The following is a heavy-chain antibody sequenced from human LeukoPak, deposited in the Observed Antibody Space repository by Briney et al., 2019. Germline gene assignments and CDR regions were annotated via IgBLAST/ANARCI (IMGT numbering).Heavy chain of an antibody. CDR1: GFTFSTHG. CDR3: ARDIGNSGFNLDY. Sequence: PGRSLRLSCVESGFTFSTHGFHWVRQAPGKGLEWVSVIWHDGGRKEYADSVRGRFTISRDNSNLYLQMNSLRAEDTAIYYCARDIGNSGFNLDYWDQGTPVTVSS. V-gene: IGHV3-33*01. D-gene: IGHD5-12*01. J-gene: IGHJ4*02. CDR2: IWHDGGRK.